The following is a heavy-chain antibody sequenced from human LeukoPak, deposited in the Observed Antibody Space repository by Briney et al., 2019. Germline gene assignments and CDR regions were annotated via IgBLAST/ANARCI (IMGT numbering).Heavy chain of an antibody. CDR3: ARGLRGIHAYYYYYGMDV. CDR2: INHSGST. Sequence: SETLSLTCAVYGGSLSGYYWSWIRQPPGKGLEWIGEINHSGSTNYNPSLKSRVTISVDTSKNQFSLKLSSVTAADTAVYYCARGLRGIHAYYYYYGMDVWGQGTTVTVSS. J-gene: IGHJ6*02. CDR1: GGSLSGYY. V-gene: IGHV4-34*01. D-gene: IGHD2/OR15-2a*01.